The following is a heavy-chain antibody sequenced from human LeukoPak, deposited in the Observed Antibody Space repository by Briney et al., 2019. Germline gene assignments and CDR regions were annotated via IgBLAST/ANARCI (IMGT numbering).Heavy chain of an antibody. CDR2: IYTSGNT. CDR1: GGSFSSYS. J-gene: IGHJ4*02. V-gene: IGHV4-4*07. CDR3: ARSARPGERLDY. D-gene: IGHD6-6*01. Sequence: SETLSLTCTVSGGSFSSYSWSWIRQPAGKGLEWIGRIYTSGNTNYNPSLKSRVTMSADTSKNQFSLTLSSVTAADTAVYYCARSARPGERLDYWGQGTLVTVSS.